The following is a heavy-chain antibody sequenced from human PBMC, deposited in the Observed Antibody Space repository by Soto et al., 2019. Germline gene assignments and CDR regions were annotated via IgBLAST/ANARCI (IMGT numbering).Heavy chain of an antibody. J-gene: IGHJ6*02. CDR1: GYTFTGYY. CDR2: INPNSGGT. V-gene: IGHV1-2*04. D-gene: IGHD6-19*01. CDR3: ARDALRYSSGWYGYYYYGMDV. Sequence: ASVKVSCKASGYTFTGYYMHWVRQAPGQGLEWMGWINPNSGGTNYAQKFQGWVTMTRDTSISTAYMGLSRLRSDDTAVYYCARDALRYSSGWYGYYYYGMDVWGQGTTVTVSS.